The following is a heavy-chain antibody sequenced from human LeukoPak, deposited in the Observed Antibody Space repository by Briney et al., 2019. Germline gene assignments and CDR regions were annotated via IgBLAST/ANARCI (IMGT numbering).Heavy chain of an antibody. V-gene: IGHV1-18*04. CDR2: ISGYNGNT. J-gene: IGHJ4*02. Sequence: GASVKVSCKASGYTFTGYYMHWVRQAPGQGPEWMGWISGYNGNTNYVQKFQGRVTMTTDTSTSTAYMELRSLRSDDTAVYYCARDLSLGPHHYGEPFDYWGQGTLVTVSP. CDR1: GYTFTGYY. CDR3: ARDLSLGPHHYGEPFDY. D-gene: IGHD4-17*01.